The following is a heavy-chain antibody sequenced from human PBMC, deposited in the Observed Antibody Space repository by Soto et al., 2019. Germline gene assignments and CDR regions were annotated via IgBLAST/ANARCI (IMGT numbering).Heavy chain of an antibody. Sequence: QVQLVQSGAEVKKPGASVKVSCKASGYTFTSYGISWVRQAPGQGLEWMGWISAYNGNTNYAQKLQGRVTMTTDTTTSTDYMELRSLRSDDTAVYYCARSRGYGYYYYYMDVWGKGTTVTVSS. CDR1: GYTFTSYG. J-gene: IGHJ6*03. V-gene: IGHV1-18*01. CDR3: ARSRGYGYYYYYMDV. CDR2: ISAYNGNT. D-gene: IGHD6-25*01.